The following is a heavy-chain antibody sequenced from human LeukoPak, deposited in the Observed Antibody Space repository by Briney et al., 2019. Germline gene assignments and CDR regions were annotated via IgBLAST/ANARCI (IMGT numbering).Heavy chain of an antibody. V-gene: IGHV3-74*01. CDR2: IHSDGTST. J-gene: IGHJ4*02. CDR3: ARDSYSSALEY. CDR1: GFTFSSYW. D-gene: IGHD6-19*01. Sequence: PGGSLRLSCAASGFTFSSYWMHWVRQAPGKGPVWISRIHSDGTSTSYADSVKGRFTISRDNSKNTLYLQMNSLRAEDTAVYYCARDSYSSALEYWGQGTLVTVSS.